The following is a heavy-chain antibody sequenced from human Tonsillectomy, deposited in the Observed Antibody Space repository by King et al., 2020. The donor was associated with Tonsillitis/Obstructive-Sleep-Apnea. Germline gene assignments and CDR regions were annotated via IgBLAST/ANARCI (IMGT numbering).Heavy chain of an antibody. CDR2: ISDHNYNT. V-gene: IGHV1-18*01. CDR1: GYTFTNYG. D-gene: IGHD2-15*01. CDR3: ARDGYCNGGSCLPRL. J-gene: IGHJ4*02. Sequence: QLVQSGAEVKKPGASVKVSCKASGYTFTNYGISWVRQAPGQGLEWMGWISDHNYNTNYAQKLQGRVTMTTDTSTSTDYMELRSLTSDDTAVYYCARDGYCNGGSCLPRLGGQGTLVTVSS.